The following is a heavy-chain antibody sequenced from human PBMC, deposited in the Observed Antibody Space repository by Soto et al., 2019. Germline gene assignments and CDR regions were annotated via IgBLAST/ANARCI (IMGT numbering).Heavy chain of an antibody. CDR1: GFAFNNCG. V-gene: IGHV3-21*01. CDR3: AREDSIIIPAVSDF. CDR2: ISKSDYT. Sequence: GGSLRLSCTVSGFAFNNCGINWVRQAPGKGLEWVSSISKSDYTYYSDSVKGRFTISRDNAKNSVSLQMNTLRVEDTAVYYCAREDSIIIPAVSDFWGQGTLVTVSS. J-gene: IGHJ4*02. D-gene: IGHD2-2*01.